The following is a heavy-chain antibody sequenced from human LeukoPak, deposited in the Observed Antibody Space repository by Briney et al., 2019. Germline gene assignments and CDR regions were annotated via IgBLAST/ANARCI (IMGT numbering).Heavy chain of an antibody. CDR3: TTDTGGSGSYYIDY. J-gene: IGHJ4*02. D-gene: IGHD3-10*01. Sequence: GGSLRLSCAASGFTFSNAWMSWVRQAPGKGLVWVGRIKRKTDGGTTDYAAPVKGRFTISRDDSKNTLYLHMNSLKTEDTAVYFCTTDTGGSGSYYIDYWGQGTLVTVSP. CDR2: IKRKTDGGTT. CDR1: GFTFSNAW. V-gene: IGHV3-15*01.